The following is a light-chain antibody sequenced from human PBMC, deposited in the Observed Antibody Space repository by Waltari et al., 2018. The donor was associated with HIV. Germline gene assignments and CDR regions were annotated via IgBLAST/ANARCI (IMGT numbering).Light chain of an antibody. J-gene: IGLJ2*01. V-gene: IGLV2-8*01. Sequence: QSALTQPPSASGSRGQLVPLSFAETTHDFGLYYFFPCYQHPPGKAPKLMISDVSRRPSGVPDRFSGSKSGNTASLTVSGLQADDEATYYCFSYAGNNFLLFGGGTKLTVL. CDR3: FSYAGNNFLL. CDR1: THDFGLYYF. CDR2: DVS.